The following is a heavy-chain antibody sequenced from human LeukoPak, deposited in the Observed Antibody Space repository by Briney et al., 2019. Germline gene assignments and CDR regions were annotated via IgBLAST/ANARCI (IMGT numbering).Heavy chain of an antibody. Sequence: SETLSLTCTVSGGSISSYYWSWIRQPPGKRLEWIGYIYYSGSTNYNPSLKSRVTIPVDTSKNQFSLKLSSVTAADTAVYYCARYRTTVGDFDYWGQGTLVTVSS. CDR1: GGSISSYY. CDR3: ARYRTTVGDFDY. J-gene: IGHJ4*02. D-gene: IGHD4-23*01. CDR2: IYYSGST. V-gene: IGHV4-59*01.